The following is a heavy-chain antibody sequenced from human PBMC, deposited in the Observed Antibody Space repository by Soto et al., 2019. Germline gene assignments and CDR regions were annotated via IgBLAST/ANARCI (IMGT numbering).Heavy chain of an antibody. D-gene: IGHD3-10*01. V-gene: IGHV3-23*01. CDR2: ISSSGYST. CDR1: GFTFSTYG. CDR3: AKRLPTLGENSFDY. Sequence: PGGSLRLSCVASGFTFSTYGMSWVRQAPGKGLEWVSTISSSGYSTYSADSVKGRFTVSRDNSKNTLYLQMNSLRAEDTAVYYCAKRLPTLGENSFDYWGQGTLVTVSS. J-gene: IGHJ4*02.